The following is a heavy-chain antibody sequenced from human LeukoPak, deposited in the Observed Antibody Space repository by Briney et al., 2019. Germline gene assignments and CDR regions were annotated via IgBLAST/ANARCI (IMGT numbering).Heavy chain of an antibody. CDR3: AKGLANFDYDGLGGFDY. CDR2: ISGSGGST. Sequence: PGGSLRLSCAASGFTFSSYAMSWVRQAPGKGLEWVSAISGSGGSTYDADSVKGRFTISRDNSKNTLYLQMNSLRAEDTAVYYCAKGLANFDYDGLGGFDYWGQGTLVTVSS. D-gene: IGHD3-22*01. V-gene: IGHV3-23*01. J-gene: IGHJ4*02. CDR1: GFTFSSYA.